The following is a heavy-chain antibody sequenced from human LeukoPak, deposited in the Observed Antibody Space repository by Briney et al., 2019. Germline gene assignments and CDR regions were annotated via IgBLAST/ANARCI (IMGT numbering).Heavy chain of an antibody. CDR3: ARPKYGDAAYFAL. J-gene: IGHJ2*01. V-gene: IGHV4-38-2*01. D-gene: IGHD4-17*01. CDR1: GYSISSGYY. Sequence: SETLSLTCAVSGYSISSGYYWGWIRQPPGKGLEWIGSIYHSGNTYYNPSLKSRVTISVDTSKNQFFLKVTSVTAADAALYYCARPKYGDAAYFALWGRGALVTVSS. CDR2: IYHSGNT.